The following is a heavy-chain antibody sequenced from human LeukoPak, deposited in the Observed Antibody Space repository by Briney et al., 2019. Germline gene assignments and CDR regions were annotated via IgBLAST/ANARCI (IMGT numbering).Heavy chain of an antibody. CDR2: VDSDGSST. J-gene: IGHJ5*02. CDR3: GRGVGYCSSTSCYWWFDP. V-gene: IGHV3-74*01. CDR1: GFTFSSYW. D-gene: IGHD2-2*01. Sequence: AGTLSLSCAASGFTFSSYWLHWVRQGPGKGLVGVFRVDSDGSSTSYEDSVKGRFTISRDDAKNTLYLQMNSLRAEDTAVNYCGRGVGYCSSTSCYWWFDPWGRGTLVTVSS.